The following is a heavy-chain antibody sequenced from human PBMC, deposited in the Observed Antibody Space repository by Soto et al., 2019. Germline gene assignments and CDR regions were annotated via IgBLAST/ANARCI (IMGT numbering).Heavy chain of an antibody. D-gene: IGHD2-2*01. CDR2: IHSGGNT. J-gene: IGHJ4*02. CDR3: AKGPGVVPAAILLFDY. V-gene: IGHV3-66*01. Sequence: GGSLRLSCAVSGFSVSGTFMNWVRQATGKGLEWVAVIHSGGNTFYGDSVKGRFTISRDNSKNMVYLQMTSLRGDDTAVYFCAKGPGVVPAAILLFDYWGQGTLVTVSS. CDR1: GFSVSGTF.